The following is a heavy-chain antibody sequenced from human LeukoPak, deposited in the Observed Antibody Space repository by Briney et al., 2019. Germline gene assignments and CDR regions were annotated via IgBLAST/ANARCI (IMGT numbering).Heavy chain of an antibody. CDR2: ISGDGSSI. D-gene: IGHD2-8*01. J-gene: IGHJ4*02. CDR1: GFTFRNYY. V-gene: IGHV3-74*01. Sequence: GGSLRLSCVASGFTFRNYYMHWVRQVPGKGLVWVSRISGDGSSIFYADSVKGRFTISRDNAKNSLYVQMNSLRADDSAVYYCARSSNGVYVQWGQGTLVTVSS. CDR3: ARSSNGVYVQ.